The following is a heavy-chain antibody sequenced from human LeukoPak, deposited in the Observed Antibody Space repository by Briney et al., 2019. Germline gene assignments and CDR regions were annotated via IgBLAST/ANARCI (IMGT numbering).Heavy chain of an antibody. CDR2: ISSGSSAI. Sequence: GGSLRLSCEASGFTFTTYSMTWVRQAPGKGLEWVSIISSGSSAIFSADALKGRFTISRDDAKNLLYLDMNSLRAEDTAVYYCAKSPTSVRGDYRFRDYWGQGTLVTVSS. D-gene: IGHD4-17*01. V-gene: IGHV3-21*01. J-gene: IGHJ4*02. CDR3: AKSPTSVRGDYRFRDY. CDR1: GFTFTTYS.